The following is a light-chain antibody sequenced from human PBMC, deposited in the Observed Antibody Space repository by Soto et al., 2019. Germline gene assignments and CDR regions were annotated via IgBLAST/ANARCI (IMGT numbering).Light chain of an antibody. CDR1: QSVNSIY. Sequence: EIVLTQSPGTLSLSPGERATLSCRASQSVNSIYLAWYQQKPGQAPRLLIYDASNRATGIPARFSGSGSGTDFTLTISSLEPEDFAVYYCQQRRSWPRAFGQGTKVDI. CDR2: DAS. J-gene: IGKJ1*01. CDR3: QQRRSWPRA. V-gene: IGKV3-11*01.